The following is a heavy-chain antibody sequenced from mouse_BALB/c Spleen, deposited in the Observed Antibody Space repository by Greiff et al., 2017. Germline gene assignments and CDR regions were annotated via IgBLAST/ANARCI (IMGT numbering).Heavy chain of an antibody. CDR3: ARRDYGNYFDY. CDR1: GFTFSSYT. CDR2: ISSGGGNT. Sequence: DVHLVESGGGLVKPGGSLKLSCAASGFTFSSYTMSWVRQTPEKRLEWVATISSGGGNTYYPDSVKGRFTISRDNAKNNLYLQMSSLRSEDTALYYCARRDYGNYFDYWGQGTTLTVSS. V-gene: IGHV5-9*03. D-gene: IGHD2-1*01. J-gene: IGHJ2*01.